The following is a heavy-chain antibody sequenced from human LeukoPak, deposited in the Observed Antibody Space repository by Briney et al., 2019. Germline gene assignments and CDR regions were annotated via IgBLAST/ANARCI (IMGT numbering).Heavy chain of an antibody. D-gene: IGHD5-18*01. Sequence: GGSLRLSCAASGFTFSSYAMSWVRQAPGKGLEWVSVIYSGGSTYYADSVKGRFTISRDNSKDTLYLQMNSLRAEDTAVYYCARDIEGGYSLNWGQGTLVTVSS. J-gene: IGHJ4*02. CDR3: ARDIEGGYSLN. V-gene: IGHV3-53*01. CDR1: GFTFSSYA. CDR2: IYSGGST.